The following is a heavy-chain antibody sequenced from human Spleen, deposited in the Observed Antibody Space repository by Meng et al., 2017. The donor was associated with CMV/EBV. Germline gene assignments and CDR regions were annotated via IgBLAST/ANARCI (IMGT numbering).Heavy chain of an antibody. Sequence: GGSLRLSCAASGFTFSSYSMNWVRQAPGKGLVWVSRITGDGSRSTYADSVKGRFTISRDNAENTLYLQMNSLRGEDTAVYYCAREREYFYTMDVWGRGTTVTVSS. CDR2: ITGDGSRS. J-gene: IGHJ6*02. V-gene: IGHV3-74*01. CDR1: GFTFSSYS. CDR3: AREREYFYTMDV.